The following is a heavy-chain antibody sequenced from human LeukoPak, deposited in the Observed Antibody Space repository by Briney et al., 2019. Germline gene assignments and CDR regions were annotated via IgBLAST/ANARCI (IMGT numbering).Heavy chain of an antibody. V-gene: IGHV3-23*01. D-gene: IGHD1-14*01. CDR3: AKGKGTNSGAFDI. CDR2: ISGSGDIT. Sequence: PGGSLRLSSAAPAFTFSSYAMSWVRQAPGKGLKWVSTISGSGDITYYADSVKGRFTISRDNSKNTLYLQMNSLRAEDTAVYYCAKGKGTNSGAFDIWGQGTMVIVSS. J-gene: IGHJ3*02. CDR1: AFTFSSYA.